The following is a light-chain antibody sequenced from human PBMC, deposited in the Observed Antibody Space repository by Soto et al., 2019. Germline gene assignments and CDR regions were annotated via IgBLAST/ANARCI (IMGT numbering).Light chain of an antibody. CDR2: SYN. CDR3: AEWDDSLNVYV. V-gene: IGLV1-44*01. CDR1: ISNIGSNT. J-gene: IGLJ1*01. Sequence: QCLLTLAPSASGTCGQRFTISCSGSISNIGSNTVNWYQKLPVTAPKLLIYSYNQRPSVVPDRFSGSKSGTSASLAVSGLQSEDEADYYCAEWDDSLNVYVFGTGTKVTVL.